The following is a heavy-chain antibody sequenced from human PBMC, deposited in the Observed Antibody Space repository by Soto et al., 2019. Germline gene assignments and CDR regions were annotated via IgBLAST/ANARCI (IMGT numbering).Heavy chain of an antibody. J-gene: IGHJ6*02. Sequence: ASVKVSCKASGYTFTSYYMHWVRQAPGQGLEWMGIINPSGGSTSYAQKFQGRVTMTRDTSTSTVYMELSSLRSEDTAVYYCARDWEVFVVVPAAAGDIYYYYGMDVWGQGTTVTVSS. CDR3: ARDWEVFVVVPAAAGDIYYYYGMDV. CDR1: GYTFTSYY. CDR2: INPSGGST. V-gene: IGHV1-46*01. D-gene: IGHD2-2*01.